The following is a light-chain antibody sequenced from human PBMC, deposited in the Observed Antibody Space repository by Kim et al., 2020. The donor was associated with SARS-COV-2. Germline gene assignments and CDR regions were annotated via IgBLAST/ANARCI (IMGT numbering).Light chain of an antibody. V-gene: IGLV2-23*02. Sequence: QSALTQPASVSGSPGQSITISCTGTSSDVGSYNLVSWYQQHPGKAPKLMIYEVSMWPSGVSNRFSGSKSGNTASLTISGLQADDEADYYCCSYAGSYSWVFGGGTQLTVL. CDR2: EVS. CDR3: CSYAGSYSWV. CDR1: SSDVGSYNL. J-gene: IGLJ3*02.